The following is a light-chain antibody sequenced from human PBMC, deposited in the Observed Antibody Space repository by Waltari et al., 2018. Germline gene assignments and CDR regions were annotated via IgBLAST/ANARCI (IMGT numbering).Light chain of an antibody. J-gene: IGKJ1*01. CDR1: QSISSL. CDR3: QQSYSKWT. CDR2: STY. Sequence: DIQMTQAPSSLSASVGDRVTITCRAGQSISSLLNWYQQKPGKVPKLLIYSTYNLQSGVPSRFSGSGSGTDFTLTISSLQPEDFATYYCQQSYSKWTFGQGTKVEIK. V-gene: IGKV1-39*01.